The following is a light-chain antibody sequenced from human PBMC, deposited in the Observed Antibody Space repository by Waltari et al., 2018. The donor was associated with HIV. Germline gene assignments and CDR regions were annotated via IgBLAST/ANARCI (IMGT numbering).Light chain of an antibody. V-gene: IGLV1-44*01. Sequence: QSVLTQPPSASGTPGQRVTISCSGSSSHIGNNAVSWYQQFPGKAPKLLIYSNNQRPSGVPDRFSGSKSGTSASLAISGLQSEDEANYYCETLDDNLNGPVFGGGTKLTVL. J-gene: IGLJ2*01. CDR2: SNN. CDR3: ETLDDNLNGPV. CDR1: SSHIGNNA.